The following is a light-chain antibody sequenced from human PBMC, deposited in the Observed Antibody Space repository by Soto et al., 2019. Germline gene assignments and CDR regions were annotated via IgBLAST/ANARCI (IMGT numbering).Light chain of an antibody. CDR3: AAWDDSLFVV. CDR2: SNN. V-gene: IGLV1-44*01. Sequence: QSVLTQPPSASGTPGQRVTISCSGSSSNIGGNTVNWYQQLPGTAPKLLIYSNNQRPSGVPDRFSGSKSGTSASLAISGLQSEDEADYYCAAWDDSLFVVFGGGTKLTVL. J-gene: IGLJ2*01. CDR1: SSNIGGNT.